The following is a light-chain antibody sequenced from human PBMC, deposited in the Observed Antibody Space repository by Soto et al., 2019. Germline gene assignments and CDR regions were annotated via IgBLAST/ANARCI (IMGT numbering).Light chain of an antibody. CDR1: QSVSSSY. J-gene: IGKJ1*01. CDR3: QQYGSAPSWT. V-gene: IGKV3-20*01. Sequence: EIVLTQSPGTLSLYQGERATLSCRASQSVSSSYLAWYQQKPGQAPRLLIYGASSRATVIPDRFSGSGSGTDFTLTISRLEPEDFAVYYCQQYGSAPSWTFGQGTKVDIK. CDR2: GAS.